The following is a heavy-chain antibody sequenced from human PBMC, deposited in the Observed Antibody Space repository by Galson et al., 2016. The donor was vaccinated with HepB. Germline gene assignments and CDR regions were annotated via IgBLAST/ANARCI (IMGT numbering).Heavy chain of an antibody. CDR3: AKDYCSDTCHLGRWNV. CDR2: VSYGRSKN. Sequence: SLRLSCAASGFSLSNYGMHWVRQAPGKGLEWVAGVSYGRSKNYYVDSVKGRFTISRDNSKNTLYLQMNSLRPEDTAIYYCAKDYCSDTCHLGRWNVWGQGTPVTVSS. D-gene: IGHD2-15*01. V-gene: IGHV3-30*18. J-gene: IGHJ6*02. CDR1: GFSLSNYG.